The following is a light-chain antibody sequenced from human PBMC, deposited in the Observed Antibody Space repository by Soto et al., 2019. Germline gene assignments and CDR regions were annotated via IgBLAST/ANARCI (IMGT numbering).Light chain of an antibody. V-gene: IGLV1-44*01. CDR1: SSNIGSNT. CDR2: SNN. Sequence: QSVLTQPPSASGTPGQRVTISCSGSSSNIGSNTVNWYQQLPGTAPKLLIYSNNQRPSGVPDRFSGSKSGTSASLAISGLQSEDEADYYCQSYDSSLSGSWVFGTGTKLTVL. J-gene: IGLJ1*01. CDR3: QSYDSSLSGSWV.